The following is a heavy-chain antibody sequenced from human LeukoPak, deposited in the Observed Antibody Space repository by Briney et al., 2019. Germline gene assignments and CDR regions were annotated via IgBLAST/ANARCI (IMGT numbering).Heavy chain of an antibody. D-gene: IGHD2-2*02. V-gene: IGHV3-21*01. CDR3: ARDGCSSISCYTSWFDP. CDR1: GFTFSGYG. Sequence: GGSLRLSCAASGFTFSGYGMNWVRQAPGKGLGWVSYISSTSDYIYYADAVKGRFTISRDNAKNSLYLQMNSLRAEDTAVYYCARDGCSSISCYTSWFDPWGQGTLVTVSS. CDR2: ISSTSDYI. J-gene: IGHJ5*02.